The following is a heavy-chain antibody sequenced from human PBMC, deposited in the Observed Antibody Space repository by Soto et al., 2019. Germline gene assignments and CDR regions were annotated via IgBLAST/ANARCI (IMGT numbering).Heavy chain of an antibody. D-gene: IGHD2-15*01. CDR1: GGSISSYY. J-gene: IGHJ4*02. V-gene: IGHV4-59*08. Sequence: QLQLQESGPGLVKPSDTLSLTCTVSGGSISSYYWRWIRQPPGKGLEWIGYIYYSESTNYNPSLKRGVTIAVDTAKNQFSLKLSSVTSADTAVYYCAGRWGRSFDYWGQRTLVTVSS. CDR2: IYYSEST. CDR3: AGRWGRSFDY.